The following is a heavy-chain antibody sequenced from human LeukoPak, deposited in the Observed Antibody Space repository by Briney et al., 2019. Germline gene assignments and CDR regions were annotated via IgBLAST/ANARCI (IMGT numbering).Heavy chain of an antibody. CDR1: GFTFSSYE. Sequence: GGSLRLPCAASGFTFSSYEMNWVRQAPGKGLEWVSYISSSGSTIYYADSVKGRFTISRDNAKNSLYLQMNSLRAEDTAVYYCARDRSYYDGAWFDPWGQGTLVTVSS. CDR2: ISSSGSTI. D-gene: IGHD3-22*01. CDR3: ARDRSYYDGAWFDP. V-gene: IGHV3-48*03. J-gene: IGHJ5*02.